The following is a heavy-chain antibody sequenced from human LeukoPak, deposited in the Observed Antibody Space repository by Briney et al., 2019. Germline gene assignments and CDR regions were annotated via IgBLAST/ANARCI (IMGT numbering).Heavy chain of an antibody. V-gene: IGHV3-30*18. J-gene: IGHJ5*02. CDR3: AKEYSSSWVLKNWFDP. Sequence: PGRSLRLSCAASGFTFSSYGMHWVRQAPGKGLEWVAVISYDGSNKYYADSVKGRFTISRDNSKNTLYLQMNSLRAEDTAVYYCAKEYSSSWVLKNWFDPWGQGTLVTVSS. CDR1: GFTFSSYG. CDR2: ISYDGSNK. D-gene: IGHD6-6*01.